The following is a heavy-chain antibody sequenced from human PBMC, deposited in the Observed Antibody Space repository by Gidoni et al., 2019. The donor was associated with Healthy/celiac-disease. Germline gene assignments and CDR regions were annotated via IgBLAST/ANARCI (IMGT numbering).Heavy chain of an antibody. CDR2: IKSKTDGGTT. CDR3: TTDLIVGATSL. D-gene: IGHD1-26*01. CDR1: GLPFSNAW. V-gene: IGHV3-15*01. J-gene: IGHJ4*02. Sequence: EVQLVESGGGLVKPGGSLRLSCAASGLPFSNAWMSWVRQAPGKGLEWVGRIKSKTDGGTTDYAAPVKGRFTISRDDSKNTLYLQMNSLKTEDTAVYYCTTDLIVGATSLWGQGTLVTVSS.